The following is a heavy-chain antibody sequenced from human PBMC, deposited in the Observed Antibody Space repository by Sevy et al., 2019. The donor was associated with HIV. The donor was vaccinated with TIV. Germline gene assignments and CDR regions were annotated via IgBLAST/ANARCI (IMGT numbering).Heavy chain of an antibody. V-gene: IGHV4-59*08. CDR1: GGSIXXLY. J-gene: IGHJ1*01. CDR3: XXXNXXXXXXX. CDR2: IYYNGHI. Sequence: SETLSLTCTVSGGSIXXLYWNWIRQPPGKGLEWIANIYYNGHINYNPSLKSRVTLSLDTSKNQFSLRLSSVTAADTXXXXXXXXNXXXXXXXWGXXXLVTVSS.